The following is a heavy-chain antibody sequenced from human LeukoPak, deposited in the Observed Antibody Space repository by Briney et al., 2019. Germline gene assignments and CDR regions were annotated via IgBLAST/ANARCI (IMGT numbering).Heavy chain of an antibody. V-gene: IGHV4-39*07. CDR2: IYYSGST. CDR1: GGSISSSSYY. CDR3: ASYLGYDILTGYFY. Sequence: SETLSLTCTVSGGSISSSSYYWGWIRQPPGKGLEWIGSIYYSGSTYYNPSLKSRVTISVDTSKNQFSLKLSSVTAADTAVYYCASYLGYDILTGYFYWGQGTLVTVSS. D-gene: IGHD3-9*01. J-gene: IGHJ4*02.